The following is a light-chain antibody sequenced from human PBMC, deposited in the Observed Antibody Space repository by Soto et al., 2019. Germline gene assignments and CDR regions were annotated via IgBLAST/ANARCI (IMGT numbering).Light chain of an antibody. V-gene: IGLV1-47*01. J-gene: IGLJ7*01. CDR3: ASWDDSLSETV. Sequence: QSVLTHPPSLSGTPGQRVTISCSGSNFNVKNNYVYWYQQFAGTAHKLLIYSNNRRPSGVPDRFSGSKSGSSASLAISGLRPEDYADYYCASWDDSLSETVFGGGTQLTVL. CDR2: SNN. CDR1: NFNVKNNY.